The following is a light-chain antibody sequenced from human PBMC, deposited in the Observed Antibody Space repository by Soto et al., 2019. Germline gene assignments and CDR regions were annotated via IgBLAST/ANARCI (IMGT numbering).Light chain of an antibody. CDR1: QGIANY. Sequence: DIQMTQSPSSLAASEGDRVTISCRASQGIANYLAWYQQKPGKVPKLLIYAASTLQSGVSSRFTGSGSGTDFTLTISSLQPEDVATYYCQNYNWPPFTFGPGTKVDLK. J-gene: IGKJ3*01. CDR3: QNYNWPPFT. CDR2: AAS. V-gene: IGKV1-27*01.